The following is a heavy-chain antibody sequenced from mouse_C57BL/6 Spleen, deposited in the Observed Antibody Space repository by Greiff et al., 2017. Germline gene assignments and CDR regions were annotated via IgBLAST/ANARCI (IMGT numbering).Heavy chain of an antibody. CDR3: ARVGFYYYGSSLYYYAMDY. CDR1: GYTFTSYW. D-gene: IGHD1-1*01. J-gene: IGHJ4*01. Sequence: QVQLQQPGAELVRPGSSVKLSCKASGYTFTSYWMHWVKQRPIQGLEWIGNIDPSDSETHYNQKFKDKATLTVDKSSSTAYMQLSSLTSEDSAVYYCARVGFYYYGSSLYYYAMDYWGQGTSVTVSS. V-gene: IGHV1-52*01. CDR2: IDPSDSET.